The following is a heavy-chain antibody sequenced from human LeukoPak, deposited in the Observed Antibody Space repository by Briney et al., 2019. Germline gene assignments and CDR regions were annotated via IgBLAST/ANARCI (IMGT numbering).Heavy chain of an antibody. CDR1: GGSISSSSYY. J-gene: IGHJ4*02. Sequence: SETLSLTCTVSGGSISSSSYYWGWIRQPPGTGLEWLGSIYYSGSTYYNPSLKSRVTISVDTSKNQFSLKLSSVTAADTAVYYCAGERLMITFGGVIAPPNYYFDYWGQGTLVTVSS. D-gene: IGHD3-16*02. V-gene: IGHV4-39*01. CDR3: AGERLMITFGGVIAPPNYYFDY. CDR2: IYYSGST.